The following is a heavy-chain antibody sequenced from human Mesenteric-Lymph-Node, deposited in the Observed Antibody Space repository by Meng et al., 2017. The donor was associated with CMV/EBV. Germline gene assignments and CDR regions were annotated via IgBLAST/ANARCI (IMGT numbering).Heavy chain of an antibody. CDR2: ISGSGVNT. V-gene: IGHV3-23*01. Sequence: GESLKISCAASGFTFSSFAMSWVRQAPGKGLEWVSAISGSGVNTYYADSVKGRFIVSRDNSKNTMYLQMNSPRAEDTAVYYCAKDAGTATGLSALDIWGQGAVVTVSS. CDR1: GFTFSSFA. D-gene: IGHD6-13*01. J-gene: IGHJ3*02. CDR3: AKDAGTATGLSALDI.